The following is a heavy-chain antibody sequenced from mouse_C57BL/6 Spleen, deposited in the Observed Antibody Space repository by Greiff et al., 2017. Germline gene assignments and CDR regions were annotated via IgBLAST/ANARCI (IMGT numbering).Heavy chain of an antibody. CDR1: GFSLTSYG. CDR2: IWGVGST. J-gene: IGHJ3*01. Sequence: VMLVESGPGLVAPSQSLSITCTVSGFSLTSYGVDWVRQSPGKGLEWLGVIWGVGSTNYNSALKSRLSISKDNSKGQVSLRMNSLQADDTAMYYCASGDPYGYGFAYWGQGTLVTVSA. CDR3: ASGDPYGYGFAY. D-gene: IGHD2-2*01. V-gene: IGHV2-6*01.